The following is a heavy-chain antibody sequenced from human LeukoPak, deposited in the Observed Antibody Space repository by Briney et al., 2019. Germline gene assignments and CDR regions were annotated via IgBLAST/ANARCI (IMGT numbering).Heavy chain of an antibody. CDR2: INHSGST. V-gene: IGHV4-34*01. CDR3: AKDSSGYYAFDI. Sequence: SETLSLTCAVYGGSFSGYYWSWIRQPPGKGVEWIGEINHSGSTNYNPSLKSRVTISVDTSKNQFSLKLSSVTAADTAVYYCAKDSSGYYAFDIWGQGTMVTVSS. J-gene: IGHJ3*02. CDR1: GGSFSGYY. D-gene: IGHD3-22*01.